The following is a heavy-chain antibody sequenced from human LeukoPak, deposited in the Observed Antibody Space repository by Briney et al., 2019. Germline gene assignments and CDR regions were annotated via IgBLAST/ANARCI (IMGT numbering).Heavy chain of an antibody. Sequence: GGSLRLSCAASGFTFTTYWMSWVRQAPGKGLEWVANIKQDGTEKYYVGSVKGRFTISRDNAKNSLYLQMNSLRAEDTAVYYCARALWFGETFPAYWGQGTLVTVSS. CDR3: ARALWFGETFPAY. CDR1: GFTFTTYW. D-gene: IGHD3-10*01. J-gene: IGHJ4*02. CDR2: IKQDGTEK. V-gene: IGHV3-7*01.